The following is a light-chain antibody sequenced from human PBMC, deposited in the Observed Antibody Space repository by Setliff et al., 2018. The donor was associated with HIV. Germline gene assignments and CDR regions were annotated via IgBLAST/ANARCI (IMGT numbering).Light chain of an antibody. CDR2: EVN. Sequence: QSALAQPASVSGSPGQSITISCTGASSDIGNYYLVSWYQQHPDKAPKLMIYEVNKRPSGVSNRFSGSISGNTAPLTISGLQAEDEADYYCCTSTYVFGSGTKVTVL. CDR3: CTSTYV. V-gene: IGLV2-23*02. J-gene: IGLJ1*01. CDR1: SSDIGNYYL.